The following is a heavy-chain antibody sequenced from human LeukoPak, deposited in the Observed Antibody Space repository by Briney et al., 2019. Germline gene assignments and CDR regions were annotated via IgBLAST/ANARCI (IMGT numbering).Heavy chain of an antibody. CDR3: AREGSTSFDY. Sequence: GGSLRLSCAASGFTFSSYWMHWVRQAPGKGLVWVSRINTDGSSTNYADSVKGRLTISSDNAKNTLYLQMNSLRAEDTAVYYCAREGSTSFDYWGQGTLVTVSS. CDR2: INTDGSST. D-gene: IGHD2-2*01. J-gene: IGHJ4*02. CDR1: GFTFSSYW. V-gene: IGHV3-74*01.